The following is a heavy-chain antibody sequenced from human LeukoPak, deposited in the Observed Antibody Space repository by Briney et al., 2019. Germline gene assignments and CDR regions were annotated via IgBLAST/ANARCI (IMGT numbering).Heavy chain of an antibody. D-gene: IGHD2-2*01. CDR2: ISSSGSTI. J-gene: IGHJ4*02. CDR3: AREEIVPAAYFDY. Sequence: GGSLRLSCAASGFTFSSYEMNWVRQAPGKGLEWVSFISSSGSTIYYADSVKGRFTISRDNAKNSLYLQMNSLRAEATAVYYCAREEIVPAAYFDYWDQGTLVTVSS. CDR1: GFTFSSYE. V-gene: IGHV3-48*03.